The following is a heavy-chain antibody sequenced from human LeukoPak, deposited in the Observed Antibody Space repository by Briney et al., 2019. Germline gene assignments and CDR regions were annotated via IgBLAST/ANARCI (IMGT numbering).Heavy chain of an antibody. CDR1: GFTFSSYS. D-gene: IGHD2-2*01. V-gene: IGHV3-21*01. CDR3: ARYCSSTCCYDY. J-gene: IGHJ4*02. Sequence: MSGGSLRLSCAASGFTFSSYSMNWVRQAPGKGLEWVSSISSSSSYIYYADSVKGRFTISRDNAKNSLYLQMNSLRAEDTAVYYCARYCSSTCCYDYWGQGTLVTVSS. CDR2: ISSSSSYI.